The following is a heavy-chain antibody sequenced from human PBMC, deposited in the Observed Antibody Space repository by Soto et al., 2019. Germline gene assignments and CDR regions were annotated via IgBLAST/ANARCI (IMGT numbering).Heavy chain of an antibody. CDR1: GFTFSSYG. V-gene: IGHV3-30*18. CDR3: AKLFYSSGYYGPHYYYGMDV. D-gene: IGHD3-22*01. J-gene: IGHJ6*02. CDR2: ISYDGSNK. Sequence: VGSLRLSCAASGFTFSSYGMHWVRQAPGKGLEWVVVISYDGSNKYYADSVKGRFTISRDNSKNTLYLQMNSLRAEDTAVYYCAKLFYSSGYYGPHYYYGMDVWGQGTTVTVSS.